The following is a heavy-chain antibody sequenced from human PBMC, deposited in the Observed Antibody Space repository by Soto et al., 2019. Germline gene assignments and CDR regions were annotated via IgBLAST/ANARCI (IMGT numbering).Heavy chain of an antibody. CDR3: ARSSGSYSDFDF. CDR1: GYTFSNYH. J-gene: IGHJ4*02. CDR2: IDPNSGGT. Sequence: ASVKVSCKASGYTFSNYHIPWVRPAPGQGREWLVCIDPNSGGTKYAQKFQGRVTVTREPSITKAFMELDSLTSDDTAGYYCARSSGSYSDFDFWGQGTLVNVSS. V-gene: IGHV1-2*02. D-gene: IGHD1-26*01.